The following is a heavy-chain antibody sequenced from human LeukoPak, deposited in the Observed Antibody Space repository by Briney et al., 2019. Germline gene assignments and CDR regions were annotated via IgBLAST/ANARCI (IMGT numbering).Heavy chain of an antibody. J-gene: IGHJ4*02. CDR3: ARGRVSGTTLYFDY. CDR1: GVSISSDSDY. CDR2: IYSGST. V-gene: IGHV4-61*02. D-gene: IGHD1-1*01. Sequence: SETLSLTCTVSGVSISSDSDYWSWIRQPAGKGLEWIGRIYSGSTDYNPSLRSRLTISVDTSKNQFSLKLSSVTAADTAVYYCARGRVSGTTLYFDYGGRGTLFTVSS.